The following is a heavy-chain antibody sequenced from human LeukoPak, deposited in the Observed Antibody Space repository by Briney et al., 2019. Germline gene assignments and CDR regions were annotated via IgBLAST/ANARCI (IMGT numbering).Heavy chain of an antibody. CDR2: INPNSGGT. D-gene: IGHD3-10*01. CDR3: ARDGLADITVVRRRGLFDY. J-gene: IGHJ4*02. Sequence: GASVKVSCKASGYTFTGYYKHWVRQAPGPGLEWMGWINPNSGGTNYAQKFQERVTMTRDTSITTAFMELSRLRSDDTAVYYCARDGLADITVVRRRGLFDYWGQGTPVTVSS. CDR1: GYTFTGYY. V-gene: IGHV1-2*02.